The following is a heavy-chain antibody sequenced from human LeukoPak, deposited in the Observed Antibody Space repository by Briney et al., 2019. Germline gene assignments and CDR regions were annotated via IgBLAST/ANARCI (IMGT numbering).Heavy chain of an antibody. CDR3: ARVLRGYSYGSFEYFQH. Sequence: GASVKVSCKASGYTFTNYGISWVRQAPGQGLEWMGWISAYNGNTNYAQKLQGRVTITRDTSASTAYMELSSLRSEDTAVYYCARVLRGYSYGSFEYFQHWGQGTLVTVSS. CDR2: ISAYNGNT. V-gene: IGHV1-18*01. CDR1: GYTFTNYG. J-gene: IGHJ1*01. D-gene: IGHD5-18*01.